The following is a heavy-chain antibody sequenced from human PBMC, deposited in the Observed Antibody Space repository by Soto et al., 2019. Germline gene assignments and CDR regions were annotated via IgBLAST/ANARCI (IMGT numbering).Heavy chain of an antibody. J-gene: IGHJ6*02. CDR2: ISYDGSNK. D-gene: IGHD5-12*01. CDR3: AKDREVATTEYGMDV. Sequence: GGSLRLSCAASGFTFSSYGMHWVRQAPGKGLEWVAVISYDGSNKYYADSVKGRFTISRDNSKNTLYLQMNSLRAEDTAVYYCAKDREVATTEYGMDVWGQGTTVTVS. CDR1: GFTFSSYG. V-gene: IGHV3-30*18.